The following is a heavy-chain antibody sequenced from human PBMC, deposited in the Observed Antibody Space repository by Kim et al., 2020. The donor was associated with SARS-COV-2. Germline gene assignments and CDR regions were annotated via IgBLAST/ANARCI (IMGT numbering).Heavy chain of an antibody. J-gene: IGHJ6*02. CDR3: ARTDGEDGMDV. D-gene: IGHD3-10*01. V-gene: IGHV4-4*09. CDR2: ST. Sequence: STTYNPSLKSRLTLSVATSRDEISLGLDSVTAADTAVYYCARTDGEDGMDVWGQGTTVIVSS.